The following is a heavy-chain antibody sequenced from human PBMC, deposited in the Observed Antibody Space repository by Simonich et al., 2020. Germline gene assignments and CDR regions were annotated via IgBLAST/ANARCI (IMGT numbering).Heavy chain of an antibody. J-gene: IGHJ3*02. D-gene: IGHD5-12*01. CDR2: ISSSSSTK. CDR1: GFTFSSYI. Sequence: EVQLVESGGGLVQPGGSLRLSCAASGFTFSSYIMNWVRQDPGKVLDWVSYISSSSSTKYYADSVKGRFTISRDNAKNSLYLQMNSLRAEDTAVYYCARDSSYYAFDIWGQGTMVTVSS. V-gene: IGHV3-48*01. CDR3: ARDSSYYAFDI.